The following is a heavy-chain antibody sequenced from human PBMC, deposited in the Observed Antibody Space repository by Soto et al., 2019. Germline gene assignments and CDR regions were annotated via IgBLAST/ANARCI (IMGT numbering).Heavy chain of an antibody. J-gene: IGHJ6*03. CDR3: ARAPAMAAFGREGYYYMDV. D-gene: IGHD2-2*01. Sequence: QVQLVQSGAEVKEPGASVKVSCKASGYTFSTYGINWVRRAPGQGLEWMGWISAYNGNTNYAQNLQGRVTMTTDTSTSTAYMELRSLRSDETAVYYCARAPAMAAFGREGYYYMDVWGKGTTVTVSS. CDR1: GYTFSTYG. CDR2: ISAYNGNT. V-gene: IGHV1-18*01.